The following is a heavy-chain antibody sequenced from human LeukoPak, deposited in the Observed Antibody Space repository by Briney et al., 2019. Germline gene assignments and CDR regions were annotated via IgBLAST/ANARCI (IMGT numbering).Heavy chain of an antibody. V-gene: IGHV3-30*18. CDR2: ISFDGTNK. CDR3: AKDPGFFGVVTSTLDY. CDR1: GFTFSGNG. J-gene: IGHJ4*02. Sequence: GESLRLSCAASGFTFSGNGMHWVRQAPGKGLEWVAVISFDGTNKYYADSVKGRFTISRDNSRNTLYLQMNSLRAEDTAVYYCAKDPGFFGVVTSTLDYWGQGTLVTVSS. D-gene: IGHD3-3*01.